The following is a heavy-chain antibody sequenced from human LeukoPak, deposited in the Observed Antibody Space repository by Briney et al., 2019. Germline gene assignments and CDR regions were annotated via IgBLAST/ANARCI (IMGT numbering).Heavy chain of an antibody. D-gene: IGHD1-26*01. V-gene: IGHV4-59*01. J-gene: IGHJ3*02. CDR3: ATNRAGTYDRPFDI. CDR1: GGSISSYY. Sequence: SETLSLTCTVSGGSISSYYWSWIRQPPGKGLEWIGYIYYSGSTNYNPSLKSRVTISVDTSKNQFSLKLSSVTAADTAVYYCATNRAGTYDRPFDIWGQGTMVTVSS. CDR2: IYYSGST.